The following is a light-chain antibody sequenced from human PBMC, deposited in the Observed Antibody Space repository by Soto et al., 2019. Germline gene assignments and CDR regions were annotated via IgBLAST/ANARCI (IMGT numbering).Light chain of an antibody. J-gene: IGKJ1*01. CDR2: DAS. Sequence: DIQMTQSPSSLSVSVGDRVTITCRASQSISSYLNWYQQKPGKAPTLLIFDASTLRSGVSSRFSGSGSGTEFTLTISSLQPDDFAVYYCQQFNTYSSFGQGTKVDIK. CDR3: QQFNTYSS. V-gene: IGKV1-5*01. CDR1: QSISSY.